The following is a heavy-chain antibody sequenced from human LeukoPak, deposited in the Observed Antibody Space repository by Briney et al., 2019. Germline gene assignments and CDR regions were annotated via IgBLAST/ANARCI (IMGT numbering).Heavy chain of an antibody. J-gene: IGHJ4*02. CDR1: GFTFSDYG. D-gene: IGHD1-26*01. CDR3: AKALSGFHFDN. CDR2: INSGGTT. Sequence: GGSLRLSCAASGFTFSDYGMSWVRRAPGKGLEWVSGINSGGTTYYADSVKGRFTISRDKSQNTLYLQMNTLGAEDTAVYYCAKALSGFHFDNWGQGTLVTVS. V-gene: IGHV3-23*01.